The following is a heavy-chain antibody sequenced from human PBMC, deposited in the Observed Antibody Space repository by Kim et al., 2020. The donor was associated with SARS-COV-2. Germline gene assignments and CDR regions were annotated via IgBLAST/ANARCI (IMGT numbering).Heavy chain of an antibody. Sequence: LKSRVTISVDTSKNQFSLKLSSVTAADTAVYYCARGIIAVAGKGGWFDPWGQGTLVTVSS. V-gene: IGHV4-34*01. CDR3: ARGIIAVAGKGGWFDP. J-gene: IGHJ5*02. D-gene: IGHD6-19*01.